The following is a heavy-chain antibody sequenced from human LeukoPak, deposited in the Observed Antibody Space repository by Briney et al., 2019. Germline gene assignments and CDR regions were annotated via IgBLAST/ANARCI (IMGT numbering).Heavy chain of an antibody. D-gene: IGHD1-20*01. Sequence: SGPTLVNPTQTLTLTCTFSGFSLSTSGVGVGWIRQPPGKALEWLALIYWNDDKRYSPSLKSRLTITKDTSKNQVVLTMTNMDPVDTATYYCAHSPYNWKSRREYYFDYWGQGTLVTVSS. CDR1: GFSLSTSGVG. V-gene: IGHV2-5*01. J-gene: IGHJ4*02. CDR2: IYWNDDK. CDR3: AHSPYNWKSRREYYFDY.